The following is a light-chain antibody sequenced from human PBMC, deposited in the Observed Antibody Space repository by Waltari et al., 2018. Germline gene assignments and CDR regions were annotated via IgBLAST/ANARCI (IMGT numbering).Light chain of an antibody. J-gene: IGKJ1*01. CDR2: DAA. CDR1: KRIGSY. V-gene: IGKV3D-20*01. Sequence: AASKRIGSYLSWYPHTPRQAPRLLRYDAASTATGIPDRFSGSGSGTDFSLTISRLEPEDCAVYYCQKYGSLPATFGQGTKVKIK. CDR3: QKYGSLPAT.